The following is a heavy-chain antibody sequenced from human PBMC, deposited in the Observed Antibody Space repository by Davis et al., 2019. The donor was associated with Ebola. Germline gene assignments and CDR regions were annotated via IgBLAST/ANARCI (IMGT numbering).Heavy chain of an antibody. J-gene: IGHJ6*03. CDR3: ATQYPPSSGWYRIYYYYYMDV. CDR1: GYTFTGYY. Sequence: ASVKVSCKASGYTFTGYYMHWVRQAPGQGLEWMGWINPNSGGTNYAQKFQGRVTMTRDTSISTAYMELSRLRSDDTAVYYCATQYPPSSGWYRIYYYYYMDVWGKGTTVTVSS. CDR2: INPNSGGT. V-gene: IGHV1-2*02. D-gene: IGHD6-19*01.